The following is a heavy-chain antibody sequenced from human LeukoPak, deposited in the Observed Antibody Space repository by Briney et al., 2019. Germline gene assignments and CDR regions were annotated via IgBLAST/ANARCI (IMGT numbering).Heavy chain of an antibody. J-gene: IGHJ4*02. CDR3: AKERNLEIAVAGTIFDY. CDR1: GFTVSSEY. CDR2: IYSGGST. Sequence: PGGSLRLSCAASGFTVSSEYMSWVRQAPGKGLEWVSVIYSGGSTYYADSVKGRFTISRDNSKNMIYLEMNSLRAEDTAVYYCAKERNLEIAVAGTIFDYWGQGTLVTVSS. D-gene: IGHD6-19*01. V-gene: IGHV3-66*01.